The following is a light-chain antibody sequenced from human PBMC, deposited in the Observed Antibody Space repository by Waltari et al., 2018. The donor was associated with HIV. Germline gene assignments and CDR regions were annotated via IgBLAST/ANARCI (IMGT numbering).Light chain of an antibody. CDR3: QQANSFPRT. CDR1: QNILNW. Sequence: DIQLTQSPSSVSASVGDRVTITCRASQNILNWLAWYQQKPGRAPKLLIYSASALQYGVPSRFSGSGSGTDFSLTISSLQPEDFATYYCQQANSFPRTFGQGTTVEI. J-gene: IGKJ1*01. V-gene: IGKV1-12*01. CDR2: SAS.